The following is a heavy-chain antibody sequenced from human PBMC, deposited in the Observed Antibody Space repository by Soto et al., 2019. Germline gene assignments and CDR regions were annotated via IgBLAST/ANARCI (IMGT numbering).Heavy chain of an antibody. CDR1: GFIVNNIF. CDR3: ARDILGGSYDFSH. J-gene: IGHJ1*01. V-gene: IGHV3-66*01. Sequence: EVQLMESGGGLVQPGGSLRLSCAASGFIVNNIFMTWVRQAPGKGLEWLSTISSDDNTYYADSVQGRFTISRDSPKNTLYLHMNSLRAEDTAVYHCARDILGGSYDFSHGGQGALVTVSS. CDR2: ISSDDNT. D-gene: IGHD3-3*01.